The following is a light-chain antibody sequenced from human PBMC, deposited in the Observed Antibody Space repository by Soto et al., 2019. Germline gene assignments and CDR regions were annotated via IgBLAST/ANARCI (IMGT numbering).Light chain of an antibody. J-gene: IGLJ2*01. CDR1: SSDIGYYNR. Sequence: QSALTQPPSVSGSPGQSVTISCTGTSSDIGYYNRVPWYQQSPDTAPKLMLYEVSNRTSGVPDRFSGSKSGNTAALTISGPQAEDEAVFFCSSYSRSTTSVIFGGGTKLTVL. CDR2: EVS. CDR3: SSYSRSTTSVI. V-gene: IGLV2-18*02.